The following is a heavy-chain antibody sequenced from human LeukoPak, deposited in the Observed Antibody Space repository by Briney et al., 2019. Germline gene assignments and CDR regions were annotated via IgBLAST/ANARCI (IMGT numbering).Heavy chain of an antibody. CDR3: ARSRDGYQNFDY. V-gene: IGHV4-59*01. D-gene: IGHD5-24*01. Sequence: PSETLSLTCTVSGGSISSYYWSWIRQPPGKGLEWIGYIYYSGSTNYHPSLKSRVTISVDTSKNQFSLKLSSVTAADTAVYYCARSRDGYQNFDYWGQGTLVTVSS. CDR1: GGSISSYY. J-gene: IGHJ4*02. CDR2: IYYSGST.